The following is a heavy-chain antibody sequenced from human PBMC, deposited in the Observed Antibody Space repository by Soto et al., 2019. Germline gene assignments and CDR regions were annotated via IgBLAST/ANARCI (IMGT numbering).Heavy chain of an antibody. CDR2: INHSGST. V-gene: IGHV4-34*01. CDR1: GGSFSGYY. CDR3: GRGGGIAARRGGVY. D-gene: IGHD6-6*01. Sequence: PSETLSLTCAVYGGSFSGYYWSWIRQPPGKGLEWIGEINHSGSTNYNPSLKSRVTISVDTSKNQFSLKLSSVTAADTAVYYCGRGGGIAARRGGVYWGQGTLVTVS. J-gene: IGHJ4*02.